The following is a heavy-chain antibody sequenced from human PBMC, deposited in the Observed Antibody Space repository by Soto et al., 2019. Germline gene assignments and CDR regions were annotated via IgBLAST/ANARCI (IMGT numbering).Heavy chain of an antibody. Sequence: GGSLRLSCAASGFTFSSYGMHWVRQAPGKGLEWVAVIWYDGSNKYYADSVKGRFTISRDNSKNTLYLQMNSLRAEDKSVYYCARIGVYDFWSGYYGYYYYYMDVWGKGTTVTVSS. CDR2: IWYDGSNK. D-gene: IGHD3-3*01. CDR3: ARIGVYDFWSGYYGYYYYYMDV. V-gene: IGHV3-33*01. J-gene: IGHJ6*03. CDR1: GFTFSSYG.